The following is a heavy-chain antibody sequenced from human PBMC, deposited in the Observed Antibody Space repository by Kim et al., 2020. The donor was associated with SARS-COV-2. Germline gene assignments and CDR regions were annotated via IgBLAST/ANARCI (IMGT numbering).Heavy chain of an antibody. D-gene: IGHD3-9*01. J-gene: IGHJ2*01. Sequence: SVKVSCKASGGTFSSYAISWVRQAPGQGLEWMGRIIPILGIANYAQKFQGRVTITADKSTSPAYMGLSSLRSEDTAVYYCARVGSYDILTGYPSYWYFDLWGRGTLVTVSS. CDR2: IIPILGIA. CDR1: GGTFSSYA. V-gene: IGHV1-69*04. CDR3: ARVGSYDILTGYPSYWYFDL.